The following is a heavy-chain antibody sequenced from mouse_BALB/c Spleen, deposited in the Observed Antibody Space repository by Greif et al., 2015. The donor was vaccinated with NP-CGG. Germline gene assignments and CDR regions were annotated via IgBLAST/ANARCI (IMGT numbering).Heavy chain of an antibody. V-gene: IGHV14-4*02. CDR3: NPHYGNYKDSFAY. CDR1: GFNIKDYY. CDR2: IDPENGDT. Sequence: EVQLQQSGAELVRSGASVKLSCTASGFNIKDYYMHWVKQRPEQGLEWIGWIDPENGDTEYAPKFQGKATMTADTSSNTAYLQLSSLTSEDTAVYYCNPHYGNYKDSFAYWGQGTLVTVSA. D-gene: IGHD2-1*01. J-gene: IGHJ3*01.